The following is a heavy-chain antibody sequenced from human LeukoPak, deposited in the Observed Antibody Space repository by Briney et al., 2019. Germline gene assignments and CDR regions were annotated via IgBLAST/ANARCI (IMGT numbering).Heavy chain of an antibody. J-gene: IGHJ4*02. D-gene: IGHD3-16*02. Sequence: SETLSLTCAVSGYSISSGYCWGWIRQPPGKGLEWIGSMCHSGSTYYNPSLKRRVTISVDTSKNQFSLKLSSVTAADTAVYYCARALGGPYDYVWGTYRYPFDYWGQGTLVTVSS. V-gene: IGHV4-38-2*01. CDR2: MCHSGST. CDR3: ARALGGPYDYVWGTYRYPFDY. CDR1: GYSISSGYC.